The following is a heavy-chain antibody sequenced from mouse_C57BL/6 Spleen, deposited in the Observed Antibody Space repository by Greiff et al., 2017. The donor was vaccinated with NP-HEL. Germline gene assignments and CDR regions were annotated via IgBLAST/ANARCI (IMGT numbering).Heavy chain of an antibody. CDR1: GFSLTSYG. D-gene: IGHD1-1*01. CDR2: IWGVGST. V-gene: IGHV2-6*01. CDR3: ALGSSYWYFDV. J-gene: IGHJ1*03. Sequence: VQLVESGPGLVAPSQSLSITCTVSGFSLTSYGVDWVRQSPGKGLEWLGVIWGVGSTNYNSALKSRLSTSKDNSKSQVFLKMTSLQTDDTAMYICALGSSYWYFDVWGTGTTVTVSS.